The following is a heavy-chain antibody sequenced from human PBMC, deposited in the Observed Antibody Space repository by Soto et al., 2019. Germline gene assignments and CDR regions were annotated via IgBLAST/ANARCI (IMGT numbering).Heavy chain of an antibody. CDR2: IYHSGST. CDR3: ARDFLSGYRPYNLFAP. CDR1: GGSISSSNW. D-gene: IGHD3-9*01. J-gene: IGHJ5*02. Sequence: SETLPLTYAVSGGSISSSNWWSWVRQPPGKGLEWIGEIYHSGSTNYNPSLKSRVTISVDKSKNQFSLKLSSVTAADTAVYYCARDFLSGYRPYNLFAPWGQGTLVIGSA. V-gene: IGHV4-4*02.